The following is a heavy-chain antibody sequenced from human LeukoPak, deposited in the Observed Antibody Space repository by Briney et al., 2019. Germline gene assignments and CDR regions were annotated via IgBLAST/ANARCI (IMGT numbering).Heavy chain of an antibody. J-gene: IGHJ5*02. Sequence: SVKVSFKASGGTFISYAISWVRQAPGQGLEWMGGIIPIFGTANYSQKFQGRVTITTDESTSTAYMELSSLRSEDTAVYYCARVLMPSGSYSSWGQGTLVTVSS. D-gene: IGHD1-26*01. CDR3: ARVLMPSGSYSS. CDR1: GGTFISYA. V-gene: IGHV1-69*05. CDR2: IIPIFGTA.